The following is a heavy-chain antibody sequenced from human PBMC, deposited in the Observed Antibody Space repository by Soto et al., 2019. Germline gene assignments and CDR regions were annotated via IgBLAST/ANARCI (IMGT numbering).Heavy chain of an antibody. D-gene: IGHD2-2*01. V-gene: IGHV1-8*01. J-gene: IGHJ6*02. CDR1: GYTFTSYD. CDR2: MNPNSGNT. CDR3: ARLYCISTSCYLGMDV. Sequence: ASVKVSCKASGYTFTSYDINWVRQATGQGLEWMGWMNPNSGNTGYAQKFQGRVTMTRNTSISTTYMELSSLRSDDTAVYYCARLYCISTSCYLGMDVWGQGTTVTVSS.